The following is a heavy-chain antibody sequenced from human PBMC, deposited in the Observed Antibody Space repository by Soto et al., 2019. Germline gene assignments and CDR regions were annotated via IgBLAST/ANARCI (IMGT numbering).Heavy chain of an antibody. J-gene: IGHJ6*02. CDR1: GGSISSGGYS. CDR3: ARGANYGDYYYYGMDV. V-gene: IGHV4-30-2*01. CDR2: IYHSGST. Sequence: SETLSLTCAVSGGSISSGGYSWSWIRQPPGKGLEWIGYIYHSGSTYYNPSLKSRVNISVDRSKNQFSLKLSSVTAADTAVYYCARGANYGDYYYYGMDVWGQGTTVTVSS. D-gene: IGHD3-10*01.